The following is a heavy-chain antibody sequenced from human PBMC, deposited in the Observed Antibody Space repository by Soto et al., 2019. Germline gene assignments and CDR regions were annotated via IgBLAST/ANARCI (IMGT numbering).Heavy chain of an antibody. CDR2: IVVGSGNT. CDR1: GFTFTSSA. D-gene: IGHD1-26*01. Sequence: QMQLVQSGPEVKKPGTSVKVSCKASGFTFTSSAVQWVRQARGQRLEWIGWIVVGSGNTNYAQKFQERVTITRDMSTSTAYMELSSLRSEDTAVYYCAAGPQWELRGMDVWGQGTTVTVSS. CDR3: AAGPQWELRGMDV. V-gene: IGHV1-58*01. J-gene: IGHJ6*02.